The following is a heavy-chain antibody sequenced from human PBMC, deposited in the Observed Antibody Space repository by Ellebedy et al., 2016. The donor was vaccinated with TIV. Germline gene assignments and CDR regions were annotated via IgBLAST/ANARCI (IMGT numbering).Heavy chain of an antibody. Sequence: SETLSLXXAVYGGSFSGYYWSWIRQPPGKGLEWIGEVNHGGSTNYNPSLKSRVTTSVDTSKNQFSLKLSSVTAADTAVYYCARGRTPLVTKPSYFDSWGHGTLVTVSS. J-gene: IGHJ4*01. CDR1: GGSFSGYY. D-gene: IGHD5-18*01. V-gene: IGHV4-34*01. CDR2: VNHGGST. CDR3: ARGRTPLVTKPSYFDS.